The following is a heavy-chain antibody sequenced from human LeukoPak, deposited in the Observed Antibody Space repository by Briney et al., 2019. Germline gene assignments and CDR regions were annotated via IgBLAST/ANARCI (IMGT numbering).Heavy chain of an antibody. V-gene: IGHV1-2*02. CDR2: INPNSGGT. CDR1: GYTFTGYY. Sequence: ASVKLSCKASGYTFTGYYMHWVRQAPGQGLEWMGWINPNSGGTNYAQKFQGRVTMTRDTSISTAYMELSRLRSDDTAVYYCAKADSGRYYLEKAIDYWGQGTLVTVSS. J-gene: IGHJ4*02. D-gene: IGHD1-26*01. CDR3: AKADSGRYYLEKAIDY.